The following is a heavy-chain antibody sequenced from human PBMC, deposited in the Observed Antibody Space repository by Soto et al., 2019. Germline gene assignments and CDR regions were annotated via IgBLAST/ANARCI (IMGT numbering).Heavy chain of an antibody. CDR1: GFVFSSYG. D-gene: IGHD5-12*01. J-gene: IGHJ4*02. CDR3: ASHVDADY. V-gene: IGHV3-33*01. Sequence: QVQLVESGGGVVQPGRSLRLSCAASGFVFSSYGMHWVRQAPGKGLEWVAVIWYDGSDKYYADSVKGRFTISRDDSKNTLYLQMNSLRAEDTAVYYCASHVDADYWGQGTLVTVSS. CDR2: IWYDGSDK.